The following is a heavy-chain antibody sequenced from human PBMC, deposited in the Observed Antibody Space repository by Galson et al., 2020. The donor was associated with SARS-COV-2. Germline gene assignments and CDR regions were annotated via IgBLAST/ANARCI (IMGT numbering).Heavy chain of an antibody. CDR1: GLTFSRYG. CDR2: IWYDGSNK. V-gene: IGHV3-33*01. J-gene: IGHJ6*02. D-gene: IGHD3-10*01. Sequence: GESPKIPCAASGLTFSRYGMHWVRQATGKGLEWVAVIWYDGSNKYYADSVKGRFTISRDTSKNTLYLPMNSLSAEDTAVYYCASSGSAYYGMDVWGQGTTVTVSS. CDR3: ASSGSAYYGMDV.